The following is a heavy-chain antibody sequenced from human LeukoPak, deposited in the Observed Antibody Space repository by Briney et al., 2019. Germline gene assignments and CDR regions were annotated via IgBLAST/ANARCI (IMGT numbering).Heavy chain of an antibody. J-gene: IGHJ4*02. CDR1: GYTFAAYY. V-gene: IGHV1-2*02. D-gene: IGHD1/OR15-1a*01. CDR2: IRPNSGGT. CDR3: ATSESQTRFDY. Sequence: ASVKVSCKASGYTFAAYYMYWVRQAPGQGLEWMGWIRPNSGGTNYTQKFQGRVTMTRDTSINTAYLQWSSLRASDAAMYYCATSESQTRFDYWGQGTPVTVSS.